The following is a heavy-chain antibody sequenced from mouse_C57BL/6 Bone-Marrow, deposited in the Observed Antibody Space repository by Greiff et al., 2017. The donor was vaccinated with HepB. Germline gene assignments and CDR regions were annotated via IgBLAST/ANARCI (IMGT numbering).Heavy chain of an antibody. CDR2: INPNNGGT. CDR1: GYTFTDYY. Sequence: EVKLQQSGPELVKPGASVKISCKASGYTFTDYYMNWVKQSHGKSLEWIGDINPNNGGTSYNQKFKGKATLTVDKSSSTAYMELRSLTSEDSAVYYCARGRYGSSYRFAYWGQGTLVTVSA. D-gene: IGHD1-1*01. J-gene: IGHJ3*01. V-gene: IGHV1-26*01. CDR3: ARGRYGSSYRFAY.